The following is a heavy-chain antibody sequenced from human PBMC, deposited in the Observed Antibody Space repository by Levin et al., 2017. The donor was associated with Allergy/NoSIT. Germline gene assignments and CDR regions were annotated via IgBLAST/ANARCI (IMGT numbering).Heavy chain of an antibody. CDR2: IYPGDSEN. D-gene: IGHD3-16*01. J-gene: IGHJ4*02. V-gene: IGHV5-51*01. Sequence: GGSLRLSCKVSEYSFNNYWIGWVRQMPGKGLEWMGLIYPGDSENRFSPSFQGQASMSVDKSIYTAYLQWSSLKASDSGIYYCARRGRGLGRGGFDYWGQGTRVTVSS. CDR1: EYSFNNYW. CDR3: ARRGRGLGRGGFDY.